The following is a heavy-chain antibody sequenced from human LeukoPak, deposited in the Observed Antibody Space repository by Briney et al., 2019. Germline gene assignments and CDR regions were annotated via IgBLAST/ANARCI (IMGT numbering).Heavy chain of an antibody. Sequence: PGGSLRLSCAASGFSFRNNWMHWVRQGPGKGLVWVSRINSDGSARGYADSVKGRFTISRDNAKNSLYLQMNSLRAEDTALYHCARVLYSSGWLDAFDIWGQGTMVTVSS. CDR3: ARVLYSSGWLDAFDI. D-gene: IGHD6-19*01. CDR1: GFSFRNNW. V-gene: IGHV3-74*01. J-gene: IGHJ3*02. CDR2: INSDGSAR.